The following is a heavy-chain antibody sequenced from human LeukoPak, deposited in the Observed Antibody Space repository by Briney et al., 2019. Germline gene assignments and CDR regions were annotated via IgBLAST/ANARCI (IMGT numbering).Heavy chain of an antibody. CDR3: AKVGGKLGGANRAFDI. Sequence: GRSLRLSCAASGFTFSSYGMHWVRQAPGKGLEWVAVISYDGSNKYYADSVKGRFTISRDNSKNTLYLQMNSLRAEDTAVYYCAKVGGKLGGANRAFDIWGQGTMVTVSS. CDR1: GFTFSSYG. J-gene: IGHJ3*02. V-gene: IGHV3-30*18. CDR2: ISYDGSNK. D-gene: IGHD3-16*01.